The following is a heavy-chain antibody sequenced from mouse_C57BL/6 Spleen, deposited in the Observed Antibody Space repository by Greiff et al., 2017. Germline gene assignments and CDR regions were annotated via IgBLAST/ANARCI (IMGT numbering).Heavy chain of an antibody. CDR2: IYPGDGDT. J-gene: IGHJ2*01. V-gene: IGHV1-80*01. CDR3: ARIYDYDYFDY. CDR1: GYAFSSYW. Sequence: QVQLQQSGAELVKPGASVKISCKASGYAFSSYWMNWVKQRPGKGLEWIGQIYPGDGDTNYNGKFKGKATLTADKSSSTAYMQLSSLTSEDSAVYFCARIYDYDYFDYWGLGTTLTVSS. D-gene: IGHD2-4*01.